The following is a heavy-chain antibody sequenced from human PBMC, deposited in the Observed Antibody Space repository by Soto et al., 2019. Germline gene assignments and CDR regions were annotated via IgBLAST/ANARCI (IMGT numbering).Heavy chain of an antibody. J-gene: IGHJ2*01. CDR1: GYTFTGYY. D-gene: IGHD3-3*01. V-gene: IGHV1-2*04. CDR2: INPNSGGT. CDR3: ARDSGYDFWSGPGYFDL. Sequence: ASVKVSCKASGYTFTGYYMHWVRQAPGQGLEWMGWINPNSGGTNYAQKFQGWVTMTRDTSISTAYMELSRLRSDDTAVYYCARDSGYDFWSGPGYFDLWGRGTLVTVSS.